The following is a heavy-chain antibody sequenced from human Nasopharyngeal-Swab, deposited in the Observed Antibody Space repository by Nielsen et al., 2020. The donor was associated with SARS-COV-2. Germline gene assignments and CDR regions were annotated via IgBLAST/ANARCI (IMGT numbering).Heavy chain of an antibody. V-gene: IGHV3-7*01. CDR2: IKQDGSEK. Sequence: GGSLRLSCAASGFTFNSYYISWLRQAPGKVLEWVGTIKQDGSEKYYVDSVKGRFTISRDNAKNSLYLQMNSLRAEDTAVYYCARDVRQRTGDYWGQGTLVTVSS. CDR1: GFTFNSYY. D-gene: IGHD1-1*01. CDR3: ARDVRQRTGDY. J-gene: IGHJ4*02.